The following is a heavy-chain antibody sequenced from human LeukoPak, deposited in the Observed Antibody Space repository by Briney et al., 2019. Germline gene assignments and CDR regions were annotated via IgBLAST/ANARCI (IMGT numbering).Heavy chain of an antibody. CDR2: IYYGGST. CDR3: ARLNDRADAFDI. D-gene: IGHD3-22*01. J-gene: IGHJ3*02. Sequence: SETLSLTCTVSGGSISSYYWSWIRQPPGKGLEWIGYIYYGGSTNYNPSLKSRVTISVDTPKNQFSLKLSSVTAADTAVYYCARLNDRADAFDIWGQGTMVTVSS. V-gene: IGHV4-59*01. CDR1: GGSISSYY.